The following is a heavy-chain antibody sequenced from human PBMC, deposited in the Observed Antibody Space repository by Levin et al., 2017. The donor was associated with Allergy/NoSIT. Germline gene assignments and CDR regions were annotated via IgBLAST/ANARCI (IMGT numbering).Heavy chain of an antibody. V-gene: IGHV3-33*01. J-gene: IGHJ3*02. CDR2: IWYDGSNK. CDR3: ARRINRREDAFDI. D-gene: IGHD5-24*01. CDR1: GFTFSSYG. Sequence: GGSLRLSCAASGFTFSSYGMHWVRQAPGKGLEWVAVIWYDGSNKYYADSVKGRFTISRDNSKNTLYLQMNSLRAEDTAVYYCARRINRREDAFDIWGQGTMVTVSS.